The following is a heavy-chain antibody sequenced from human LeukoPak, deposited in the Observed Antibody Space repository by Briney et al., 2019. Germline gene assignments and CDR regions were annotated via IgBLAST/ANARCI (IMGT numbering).Heavy chain of an antibody. CDR2: ISGSGGNT. V-gene: IGHV3-23*01. CDR1: GFTFSSYA. CDR3: ARVGIRFLEQYYFDY. Sequence: GGSLRLSCAASGFTFSSYAMTWVRQAPGKGLEWVSAISGSGGNTYYTDSVKGRFTISRDNAKNSLYLQMNSLRAEDTAVYYCARVGIRFLEQYYFDYWGQGTLVTVSS. D-gene: IGHD3-3*01. J-gene: IGHJ4*02.